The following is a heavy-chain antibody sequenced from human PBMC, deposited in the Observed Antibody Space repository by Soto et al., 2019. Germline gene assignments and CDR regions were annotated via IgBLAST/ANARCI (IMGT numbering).Heavy chain of an antibody. CDR1: GGSVSSGSYY. D-gene: IGHD6-13*01. J-gene: IGHJ5*02. CDR3: AREAPYSSSWYKSSWFDP. V-gene: IGHV4-61*01. CDR2: IYYSGST. Sequence: SETLSLTCTVSGGSVSSGSYYWSWIRQPPGKGLEWIGYIYYSGSTNYNPSLKSRVTISVDTSKNQFSLKLSSVTAADTAVYYCAREAPYSSSWYKSSWFDPWGQGTLVTVSS.